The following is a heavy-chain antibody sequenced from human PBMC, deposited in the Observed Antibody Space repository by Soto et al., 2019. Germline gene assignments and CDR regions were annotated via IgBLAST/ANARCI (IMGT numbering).Heavy chain of an antibody. Sequence: EVQLLESGGGLVQPGGSLRLSCAASGFTFSSYAMNWVRQAPGKGLEWVSAISGSGGSTYYADSVTGRFTISRDNSKNPLVLQMNSLRAEDTAIYYCASGGQGDYWGQGTLVTVSS. V-gene: IGHV3-23*01. D-gene: IGHD6-19*01. CDR3: ASGGQGDY. CDR1: GFTFSSYA. J-gene: IGHJ4*02. CDR2: ISGSGGST.